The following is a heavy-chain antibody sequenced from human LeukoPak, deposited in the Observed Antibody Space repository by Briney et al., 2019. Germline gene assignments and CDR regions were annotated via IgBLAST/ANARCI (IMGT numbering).Heavy chain of an antibody. CDR3: ARKLDSSGYYFWFDP. V-gene: IGHV3-21*01. CDR1: GFTFSSYS. Sequence: GRSLRLSCAASGFTFSSYSMNWVRQAPGKGLEWVSSISSSSSYIYYADSVKGRFTISRDNAKNSLYLQMNSLRAEDTAVYYCARKLDSSGYYFWFDPWGQGTLVTVSS. J-gene: IGHJ5*02. D-gene: IGHD3-22*01. CDR2: ISSSSSYI.